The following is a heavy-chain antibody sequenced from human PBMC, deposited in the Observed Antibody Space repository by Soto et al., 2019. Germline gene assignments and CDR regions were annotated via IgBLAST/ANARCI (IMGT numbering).Heavy chain of an antibody. CDR1: GGSISSGDYY. CDR3: ARVNGTVVDFDY. V-gene: IGHV4-30-4*01. D-gene: IGHD2-15*01. J-gene: IGHJ4*02. CDR2: IYYSGST. Sequence: SETLSLTCTVSGGSISSGDYYWSWIRQPPGKGLEWIGYIYYSGSTYYNPSLKSRVTISVDTSKNQFSLKLSSVTAADTAVYYWARVNGTVVDFDYWGQGTRVTVAS.